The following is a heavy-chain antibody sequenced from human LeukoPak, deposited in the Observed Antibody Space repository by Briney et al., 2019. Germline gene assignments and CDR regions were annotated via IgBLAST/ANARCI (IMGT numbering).Heavy chain of an antibody. V-gene: IGHV1-69*04. CDR1: GGTFSSYA. CDR2: IIPILGIA. Sequence: GASVKVSCKASGGTFSSYAISWVRQAPGQGLEWMGRIIPILGIANYAQKFQGRVTITADKSTSTAYMELSSLRSEDTAVYYCARSDDQGGSSWYYYWGQGTLVTVSS. D-gene: IGHD6-13*01. CDR3: ARSDDQGGSSWYYY. J-gene: IGHJ4*02.